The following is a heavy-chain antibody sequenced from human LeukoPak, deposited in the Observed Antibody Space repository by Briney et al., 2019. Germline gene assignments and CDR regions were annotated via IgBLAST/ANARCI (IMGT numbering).Heavy chain of an antibody. Sequence: PSETLSLTCTVSGGSISSYYWSWIRQPPGKGLEWIGYIYYSGSTNYNPSLKSRVTISVDTSKNQFSLKLSSVTAADTAVYYCVRGEDFWSGSSFHYWGQGTLVTVSS. V-gene: IGHV4-59*01. CDR3: VRGEDFWSGSSFHY. J-gene: IGHJ4*02. D-gene: IGHD3-3*01. CDR2: IYYSGST. CDR1: GGSISSYY.